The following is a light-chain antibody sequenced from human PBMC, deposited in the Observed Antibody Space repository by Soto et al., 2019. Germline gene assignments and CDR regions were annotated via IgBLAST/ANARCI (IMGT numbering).Light chain of an antibody. Sequence: ENVWRYRASTLYLSPRERATLSCRASQSVSSYLAWYQQKPGQAPRLLIYDASNRATGIPARFSGSGSGTDFTLTISSLEPEDFAVYYCQQRSNWPPITFGQGTRLEIK. CDR1: QSVSSY. CDR3: QQRSNWPPIT. J-gene: IGKJ5*01. CDR2: DAS. V-gene: IGKV3-11*01.